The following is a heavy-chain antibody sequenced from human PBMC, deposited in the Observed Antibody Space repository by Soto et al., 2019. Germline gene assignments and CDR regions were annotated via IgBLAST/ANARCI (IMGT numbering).Heavy chain of an antibody. Sequence: QVQLVQSGAEVRKPGSSVKVSCKISGGTFTNYVISWLRQAPGKGLEWMGGLIPIFGAANLAQKFQGRVTITADESTSTVNMEFSSLTSEDTAVYYCARGRASPNFDPWGQGTLVTVSS. J-gene: IGHJ5*02. V-gene: IGHV1-69*01. CDR1: GGTFTNYV. CDR2: LIPIFGAA. CDR3: ARGRASPNFDP.